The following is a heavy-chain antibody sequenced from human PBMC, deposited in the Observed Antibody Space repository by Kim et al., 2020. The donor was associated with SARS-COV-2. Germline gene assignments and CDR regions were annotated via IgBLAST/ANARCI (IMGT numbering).Heavy chain of an antibody. CDR3: AKVTPKSSGWTRLDAFDI. CDR2: ISGSGGST. D-gene: IGHD6-19*01. CDR1: GFTFSSYA. V-gene: IGHV3-23*01. J-gene: IGHJ3*02. Sequence: GGSLRLSCAASGFTFSSYAMSWVRQAPGKGLEWVSAISGSGGSTYYADSVKGRFTISRDNSKNTLYLQMNSLRAEDTAVYYCAKVTPKSSGWTRLDAFDIWGQGTMVTVSS.